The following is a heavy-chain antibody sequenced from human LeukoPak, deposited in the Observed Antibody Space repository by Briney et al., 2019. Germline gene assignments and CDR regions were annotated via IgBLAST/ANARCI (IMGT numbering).Heavy chain of an antibody. V-gene: IGHV3-21*01. J-gene: IGHJ4*02. D-gene: IGHD3-16*01. CDR3: ASGGYFDY. CDR2: ITSTSAYI. Sequence: GGSLRLSCAASGFTFNTYTMNWVRQAPGKGLEWISSITSTSAYIYYAESVKGRFTISRDNAKNSLYLQMSSLRAEDTAVYYCASGGYFDYWGQGTLVTVSS. CDR1: GFTFNTYT.